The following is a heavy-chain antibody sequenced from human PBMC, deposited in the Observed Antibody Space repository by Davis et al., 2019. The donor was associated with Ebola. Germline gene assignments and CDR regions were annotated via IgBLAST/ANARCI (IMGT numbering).Heavy chain of an antibody. CDR3: ARGYCSGGSCYSCDY. D-gene: IGHD2-15*01. Sequence: ASVKVSCKASGYTFTSYGISWVRQAPGQGLEWMGWLSAYNGNTNYAQKLQGRVTMTTDTSTSTAYMELRSLRSDDTAVYYCARGYCSGGSCYSCDYWGQGTLVTVSS. CDR1: GYTFTSYG. J-gene: IGHJ4*02. V-gene: IGHV1-18*01. CDR2: LSAYNGNT.